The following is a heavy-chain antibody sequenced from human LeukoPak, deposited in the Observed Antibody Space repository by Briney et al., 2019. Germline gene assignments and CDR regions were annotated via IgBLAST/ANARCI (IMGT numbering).Heavy chain of an antibody. CDR3: TKGSVSSTTRWFDP. CDR2: IQPSGST. J-gene: IGHJ5*02. Sequence: SETLSLTCVAYDGSFSTSFWSGIRQPPGEGLEWIGEIQPSGSTKYNPSLKSRVTVSADTSKNEVSLRLSSVTAADTAFYYCTKGSVSSTTRWFDPWGQGTLVTVSS. D-gene: IGHD2-2*01. V-gene: IGHV4-34*01. CDR1: DGSFSTSF.